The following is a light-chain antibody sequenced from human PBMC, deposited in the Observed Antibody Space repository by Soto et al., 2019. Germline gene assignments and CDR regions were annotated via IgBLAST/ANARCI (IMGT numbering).Light chain of an antibody. CDR1: SSDVGAYTY. CDR2: EVS. Sequence: QSALTQPASVSGSPGQSITISCTGTSSDVGAYTYVSWYQQHPGKAPKLMIFEVSNRPSGVSNRFSGSRSGNTASLTISGLQGEDEADYFCSSYATSSPDVFGTGTKLTVL. V-gene: IGLV2-14*01. J-gene: IGLJ1*01. CDR3: SSYATSSPDV.